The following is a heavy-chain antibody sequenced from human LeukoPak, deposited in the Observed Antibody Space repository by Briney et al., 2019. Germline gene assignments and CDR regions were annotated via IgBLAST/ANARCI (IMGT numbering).Heavy chain of an antibody. D-gene: IGHD3-3*01. V-gene: IGHV3-7*03. CDR3: TKGLGVVIDFLLFDS. J-gene: IGHJ4*02. CDR2: IKQDGSER. CDR1: GFTFSSYW. Sequence: GGSLRLSCAASGFTFSSYWMSWVRQAPGKGLEWVANIKQDGSERYYVDSVKGRFTISRDNSKNTVDLQMNSLRAEDTALYYCTKGLGVVIDFLLFDSWGQGTLVTVSS.